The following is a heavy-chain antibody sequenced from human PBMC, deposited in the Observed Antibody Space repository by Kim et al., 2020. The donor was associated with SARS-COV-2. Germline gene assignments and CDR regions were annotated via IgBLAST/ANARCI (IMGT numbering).Heavy chain of an antibody. J-gene: IGHJ4*02. D-gene: IGHD3-10*01. CDR3: AIGYYYGSGGDY. CDR2: INHSGST. V-gene: IGHV4-34*01. Sequence: SETLSLTCAVYGGSVSGYYWSWICQPPGKGLELIGEINHSGSTNYNPSLKSRVTISVDTSKNQFSLKLSSVTAADTAVYYCAIGYYYGSGGDYWGRGT. CDR1: GGSVSGYY.